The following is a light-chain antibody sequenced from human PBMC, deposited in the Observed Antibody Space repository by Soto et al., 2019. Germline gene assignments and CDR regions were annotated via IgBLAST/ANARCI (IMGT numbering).Light chain of an antibody. CDR1: SSNIGSNT. V-gene: IGLV1-44*01. Sequence: QSVLTQSPSASGTPGQRVTISCSGSSSNIGSNTVNWYQRLPGAAPKVLIYSDDQRPSRVPDRFSGSKSGTSASLAISGLQSEDEADYYCAAWDDILGGPVFGGGTKVTVL. J-gene: IGLJ3*02. CDR2: SDD. CDR3: AAWDDILGGPV.